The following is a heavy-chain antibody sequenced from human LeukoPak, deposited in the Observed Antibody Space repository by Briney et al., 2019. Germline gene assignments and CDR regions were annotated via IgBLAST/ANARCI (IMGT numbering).Heavy chain of an antibody. Sequence: ASVKVSCKASGYTFTSYYMHWVRQAPGQGLEWMGIINPSGGSTSYAQKFQGRVTMTRDMSTSTVYVELSSLRSEDTAVYYCARDHVAANFDYWGQGTLVTVSS. D-gene: IGHD6-19*01. V-gene: IGHV1-46*01. CDR1: GYTFTSYY. CDR3: ARDHVAANFDY. CDR2: INPSGGST. J-gene: IGHJ4*02.